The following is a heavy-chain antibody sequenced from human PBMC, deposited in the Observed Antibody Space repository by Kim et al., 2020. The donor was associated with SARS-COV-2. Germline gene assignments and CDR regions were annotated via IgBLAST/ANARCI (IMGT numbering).Heavy chain of an antibody. J-gene: IGHJ5*02. CDR2: ISGSGGST. V-gene: IGHV3-23*01. D-gene: IGHD2-2*01. Sequence: GGSLRLSCAASGFTFSSYAMSWVRQAPGKGLEWVSAISGSGGSTYYADSVKGRFTISRDNSKNTLYLQMNSLRAEDTAVYYCAKDLEVPAANPYTRTWWFDPWGQGTLVTVSS. CDR1: GFTFSSYA. CDR3: AKDLEVPAANPYTRTWWFDP.